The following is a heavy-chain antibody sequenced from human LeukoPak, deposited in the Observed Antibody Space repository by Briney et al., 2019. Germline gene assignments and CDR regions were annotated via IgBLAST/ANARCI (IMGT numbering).Heavy chain of an antibody. CDR1: GGSFSISY. Sequence: SETLSLTCGVSGGSFSISYWSWIRQPPGKGLEWIGQIYHSGGANYNPSLRSRVTISIDTSKNQLSLRLSSVTAADTAVYFCARQVYSNYYYYYMDVWGKGTTVTVSS. J-gene: IGHJ6*03. CDR2: IYHSGGA. D-gene: IGHD4-11*01. V-gene: IGHV4-34*01. CDR3: ARQVYSNYYYYYMDV.